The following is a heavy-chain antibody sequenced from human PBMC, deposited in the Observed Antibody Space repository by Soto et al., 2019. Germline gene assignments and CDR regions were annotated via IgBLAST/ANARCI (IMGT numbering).Heavy chain of an antibody. CDR2: ISGSGGTT. CDR3: AKVRSTKILAVVSLLDY. Sequence: GGSLRLSCAASGFTFSSYAMSWVRQAPGKGLECVSIISGSGGTTYYADSVKGRFTISRDNSQNTLYLQMNSLRAEDTAVYYCAKVRSTKILAVVSLLDYWGRRTLVTVSS. J-gene: IGHJ4*01. D-gene: IGHD3-3*01. V-gene: IGHV3-23*01. CDR1: GFTFSSYA.